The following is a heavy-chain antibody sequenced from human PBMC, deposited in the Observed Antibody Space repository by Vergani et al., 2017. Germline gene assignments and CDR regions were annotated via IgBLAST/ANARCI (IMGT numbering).Heavy chain of an antibody. D-gene: IGHD6-13*01. V-gene: IGHV4-61*01. CDR2: IYSTGST. J-gene: IGHJ4*02. CDR1: GGSISSSSYY. Sequence: QVRLQESGPGLVKPSETLSLTCTVSGGSISSSSYYWSWIRQSPGKGLEWIGYIYSTGSTNYNPSLNSRVTMSVDTSKNQFSLKLNSVTAADTAVYYCARGSRAEGGSGPDKWGQGTLVTVSS. CDR3: ARGSRAEGGSGPDK.